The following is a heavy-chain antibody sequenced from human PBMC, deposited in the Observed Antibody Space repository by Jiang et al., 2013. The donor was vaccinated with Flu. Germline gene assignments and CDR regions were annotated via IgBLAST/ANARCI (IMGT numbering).Heavy chain of an antibody. J-gene: IGHJ4*02. Sequence: PGLVKPSETLSLTCTVSGYSISSGYYWGWVRQPPGKGLEWIGSIYRSGSTYYNPSLQSRVTISVDTSKNQFSLKLSSVTAADTAVYYCARKYCSGGSCPSEFDYWGQGTLVTVSS. D-gene: IGHD2-15*01. CDR2: IYRSGST. V-gene: IGHV4-38-2*02. CDR3: ARKYCSGGSCPSEFDY. CDR1: GYSISSGYY.